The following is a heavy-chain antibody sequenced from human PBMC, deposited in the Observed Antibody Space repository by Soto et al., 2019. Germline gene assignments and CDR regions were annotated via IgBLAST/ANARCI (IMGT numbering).Heavy chain of an antibody. CDR3: ARAGYCSSTSCYDNWFDP. J-gene: IGHJ5*02. V-gene: IGHV5-51*01. D-gene: IGHD2-2*03. CDR1: GYSFTSYW. CDR2: IYPGDSDT. Sequence: GESLKISCKGSGYSFTSYWIGWVRQMPGKGLEWMGIIYPGDSDTRYSPSFQGQVTISADKSISTAYLQWSSLKASDTAMYYCARAGYCSSTSCYDNWFDPWGQGTLVTVSS.